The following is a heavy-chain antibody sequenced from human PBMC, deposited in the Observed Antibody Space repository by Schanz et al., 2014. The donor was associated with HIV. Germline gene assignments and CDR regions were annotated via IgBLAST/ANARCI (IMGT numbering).Heavy chain of an antibody. CDR3: AKDANYYDTKYRGKGNYYHYYGMDV. J-gene: IGHJ6*02. CDR1: GFTFDNYG. CDR2: MSYDGIRK. Sequence: VQMLESGGGSVQPGGSLRLSCAASGFTFDNYGMHWVRQAPGKGLEWVAVMSYDGIRKNYADSVKGRFTISRDNSKNTLYLQVKSLRAEDTAVYYCAKDANYYDTKYRGKGNYYHYYGMDVWGQGTTVTVSS. D-gene: IGHD3-22*01. V-gene: IGHV3-30*18.